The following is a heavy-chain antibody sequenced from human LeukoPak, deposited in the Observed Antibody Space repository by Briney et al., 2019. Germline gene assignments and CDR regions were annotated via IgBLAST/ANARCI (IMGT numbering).Heavy chain of an antibody. CDR3: TRGGHSSFDY. CDR2: ITSDGSDI. CDR1: GFTFSNFW. V-gene: IGHV3-74*01. D-gene: IGHD3-16*01. J-gene: IGHJ4*02. Sequence: GGSLRLSCAASGFTFSNFWLHWVRQAPGKGLEWVSRITSDGSDINYADSVQGRFTIPRDNAKNTLYLQMNSLRADDTAVYYCTRGGHSSFDYWGQGALVTVSS.